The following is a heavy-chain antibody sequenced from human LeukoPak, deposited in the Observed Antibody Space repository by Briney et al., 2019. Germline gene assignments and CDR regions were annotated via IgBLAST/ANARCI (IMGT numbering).Heavy chain of an antibody. V-gene: IGHV3-74*01. CDR1: GFTFNSYW. Sequence: GGSLRLSCSASGFTFNSYWMHWVRQAPGKGPVWISRINADGSITTYADSVKGRFTISRDNAKNSLYLQMNSLRDEDTAVYYCARDQDPTAYYYYGMDVWGQGTTVTVSS. J-gene: IGHJ6*02. CDR3: ARDQDPTAYYYYGMDV. CDR2: INADGSIT.